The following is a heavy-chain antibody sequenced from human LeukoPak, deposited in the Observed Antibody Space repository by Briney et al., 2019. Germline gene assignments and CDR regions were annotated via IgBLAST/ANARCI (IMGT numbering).Heavy chain of an antibody. CDR1: GYTFTSYG. CDR3: ARELYDFWSGYYTGMAGY. D-gene: IGHD3-3*01. V-gene: IGHV1-18*01. CDR2: ISAYNGNT. J-gene: IGHJ4*02. Sequence: ASVKVSCKASGYTFTSYGISWVRQAPGQGLEWMGWISAYNGNTNYAQNLQGRVTMTTDTSTSTAYMELRSLRSDDTAVYYCARELYDFWSGYYTGMAGYWGQGTLVTVSS.